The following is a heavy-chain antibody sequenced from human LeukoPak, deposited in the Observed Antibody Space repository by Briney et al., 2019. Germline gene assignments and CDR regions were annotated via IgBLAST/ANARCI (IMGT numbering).Heavy chain of an antibody. CDR2: INHSGST. Sequence: SETLSLTCAVYGGSFSGYYWSWIRQPPGKGLEWIGEINHSGSTNYNPSLKGRVTISVDTSKNQFSPKLSSVTAADTAVYYCASESVAVALPDYWGQGTLVTVSS. CDR3: ASESVAVALPDY. D-gene: IGHD6-19*01. CDR1: GGSFSGYY. V-gene: IGHV4-34*01. J-gene: IGHJ4*02.